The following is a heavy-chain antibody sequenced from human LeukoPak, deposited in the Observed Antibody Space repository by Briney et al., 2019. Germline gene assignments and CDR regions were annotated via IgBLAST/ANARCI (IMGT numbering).Heavy chain of an antibody. J-gene: IGHJ4*02. D-gene: IGHD3-3*01. CDR1: GFTFSSYA. Sequence: GRSLRLSCAASGFTFSSYAMHWVRQAPGKGLEWVAVISYDGSNKYYADSVKGRFTIFRDNSKNTLYLQMNSLRAEDTAVYYCARDHDFWSGYYLDYWGQGTLVTVSS. CDR3: ARDHDFWSGYYLDY. V-gene: IGHV3-30*04. CDR2: ISYDGSNK.